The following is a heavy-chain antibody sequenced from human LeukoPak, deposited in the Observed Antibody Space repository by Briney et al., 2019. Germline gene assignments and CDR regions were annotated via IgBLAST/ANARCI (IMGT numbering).Heavy chain of an antibody. V-gene: IGHV3-30*02. D-gene: IGHD2-2*01. CDR1: GFTFSSYG. Sequence: AGGSLRLSCAASGFTFSSYGMHWVRQAPGKGLEWVAFIRYDGSNKYYADSVKGRFTISRDNSKNTLYLQMNSLRAEDTAVYYCAKLWDIVVVPAAKADSFDIWGQGTMVTVSS. CDR2: IRYDGSNK. J-gene: IGHJ3*02. CDR3: AKLWDIVVVPAAKADSFDI.